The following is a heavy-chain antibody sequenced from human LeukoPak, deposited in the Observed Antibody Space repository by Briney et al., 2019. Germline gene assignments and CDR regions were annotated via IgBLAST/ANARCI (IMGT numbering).Heavy chain of an antibody. CDR2: ISSSGSTI. CDR1: GFTFSSYE. CDR3: ARDLFLDYYYGMDV. J-gene: IGHJ6*02. V-gene: IGHV3-48*03. D-gene: IGHD3-10*02. Sequence: GGSLRLSCAASGFTFSSYEMHWVRQAPGKGLEWVSYISSSGSTIYYADSVKGRFTISRDNAKNSLYLQMNSLRAEDTAVYYCARDLFLDYYYGMDVWGQGTTVTVSS.